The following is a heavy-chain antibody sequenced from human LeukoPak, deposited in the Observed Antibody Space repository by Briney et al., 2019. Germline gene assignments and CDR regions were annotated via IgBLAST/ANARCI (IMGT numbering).Heavy chain of an antibody. CDR3: AKTLGPGRHYFEY. CDR1: GFTSSSYD. V-gene: IGHV3-23*01. Sequence: GGSLRLSCSVSGFTSSSYDMGWVRQAPGKGLEWVSIISDQTYYSDSVKGRCTVSKNNSKSTLYLQMNSLTAEDTAVYYCAKTLGPGRHYFEYRGQGTLVTVSS. D-gene: IGHD3-16*01. CDR2: ISDQT. J-gene: IGHJ4*02.